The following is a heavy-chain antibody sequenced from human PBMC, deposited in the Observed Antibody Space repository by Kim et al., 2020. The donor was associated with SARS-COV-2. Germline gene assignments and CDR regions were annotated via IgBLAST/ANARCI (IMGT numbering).Heavy chain of an antibody. CDR2: IWYDGSNK. V-gene: IGHV3-33*06. D-gene: IGHD3-10*01. CDR1: GLTFSSYG. Sequence: GGSLRLSCAASGLTFSSYGMHWVRQAPGKGLEWVAVIWYDGSNKYYADSVKGRFTISRDNSKNTLYLQMNSLRAEDTAVYYCAKDRNYYGSGSYYNLYLIFDYWGQGTLVTVSS. CDR3: AKDRNYYGSGSYYNLYLIFDY. J-gene: IGHJ4*02.